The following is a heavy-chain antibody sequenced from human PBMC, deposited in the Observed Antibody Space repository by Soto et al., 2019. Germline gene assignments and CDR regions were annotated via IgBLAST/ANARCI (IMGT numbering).Heavy chain of an antibody. CDR3: ARGAGVLRSFGLNWFDP. J-gene: IGHJ5*02. Sequence: QVQLVQSGAEVTKPGYSVKVSCKASGGTFSSYAISWVRQAPGQGLEWMGGFIPIFGTANYAQKFQGRVPITADESTSTGYMELSSLRSEDTAVYYCARGAGVLRSFGLNWFDPWGQGTMVTVSS. CDR2: FIPIFGTA. V-gene: IGHV1-69*01. CDR1: GGTFSSYA. D-gene: IGHD3-9*01.